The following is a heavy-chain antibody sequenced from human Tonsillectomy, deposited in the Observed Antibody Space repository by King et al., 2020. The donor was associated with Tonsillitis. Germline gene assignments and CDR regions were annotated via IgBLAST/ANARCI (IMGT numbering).Heavy chain of an antibody. CDR2: ICYSGST. CDR3: ARARLGRGAFDY. J-gene: IGHJ4*02. D-gene: IGHD1-26*01. CDR1: GGSISSYC. Sequence: VQLQEPGPGLVKPSETLSLTCTVSGGSISSYCWNWIRQPPGKGLEWTGYICYSGSTNYNPSLKSRVTISVDTSKNQFSLKLSSVTAADTAVYYCARARLGRGAFDYWGQGTLVTVSS. V-gene: IGHV4-59*01.